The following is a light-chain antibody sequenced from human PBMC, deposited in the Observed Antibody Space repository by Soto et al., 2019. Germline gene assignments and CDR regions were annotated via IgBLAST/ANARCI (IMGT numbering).Light chain of an antibody. V-gene: IGLV2-23*03. CDR2: EGS. CDR1: SSDVGSYNL. J-gene: IGLJ2*01. CDR3: CSYAGSSTFHVV. Sequence: QSVLTQPASVSGSPGQSITISCTGTSSDVGSYNLVSWYQQHPGKAPKLMIYEGSKPPSGVSNRFSGSKSGNTASLTISGLQAEDEADYYCCSYAGSSTFHVVFGGGTKLTVL.